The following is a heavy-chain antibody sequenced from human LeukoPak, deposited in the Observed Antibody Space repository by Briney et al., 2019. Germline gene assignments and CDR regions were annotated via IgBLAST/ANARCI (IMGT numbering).Heavy chain of an antibody. V-gene: IGHV4-34*01. CDR2: INHSGSA. Sequence: PSETLSLTCAVYGGSFGGYYWSWIRQPPGRGLEWIGEINHSGSANYNPSLKSRVTFSVDTSKNQFSLKLSSVTAADTAVYYCARFMSGWYSGYWGQGALVTVSS. J-gene: IGHJ4*02. CDR1: GGSFGGYY. D-gene: IGHD6-19*01. CDR3: ARFMSGWYSGY.